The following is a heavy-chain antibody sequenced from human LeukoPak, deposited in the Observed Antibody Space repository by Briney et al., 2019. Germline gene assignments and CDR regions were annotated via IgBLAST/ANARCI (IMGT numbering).Heavy chain of an antibody. J-gene: IGHJ4*02. CDR2: ISAYNGNT. CDR3: ARVRIPYSSGWYVDY. Sequence: ASVTVSFKASGYTFTSYDINWVRQAPGQGLEWMGWISAYNGNTNYAQKLQGRVTMTTDTSTSTAYMELRSLRSDDTAVYYCARVRIPYSSGWYVDYWGQGTLVTVSS. V-gene: IGHV1-18*01. D-gene: IGHD6-19*01. CDR1: GYTFTSYD.